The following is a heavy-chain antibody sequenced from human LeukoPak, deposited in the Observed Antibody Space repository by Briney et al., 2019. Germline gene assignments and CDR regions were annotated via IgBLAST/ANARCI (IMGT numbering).Heavy chain of an antibody. CDR2: ISAYNGNT. V-gene: IGHV1-18*01. J-gene: IGHJ4*02. CDR3: ARDGGPYSGYEGYFDY. CDR1: GGTFSSYA. Sequence: ASVKVSCKASGGTFSSYAISWVRQAPGQGLEWMGWISAYNGNTNYAQKLQGRVTMTTDTSTSTAYMELRSLRSDDTAVYYCARDGGPYSGYEGYFDYWGQGTLVTVSS. D-gene: IGHD5-12*01.